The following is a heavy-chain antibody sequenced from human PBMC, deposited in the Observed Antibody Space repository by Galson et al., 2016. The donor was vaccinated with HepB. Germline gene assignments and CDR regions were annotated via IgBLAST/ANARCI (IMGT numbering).Heavy chain of an antibody. D-gene: IGHD3-10*01. J-gene: IGHJ4*02. Sequence: SLRLSCAASGFTFSNYAVSWVRQAPGKGLEWVSLITGSGRSTYYADSVKGRFTISRDNSRNTLYLQMNSLRTEDTAVYYCAKLPRFGVDSWGQGTLVTVSS. CDR1: GFTFSNYA. CDR3: AKLPRFGVDS. CDR2: ITGSGRST. V-gene: IGHV3-23*01.